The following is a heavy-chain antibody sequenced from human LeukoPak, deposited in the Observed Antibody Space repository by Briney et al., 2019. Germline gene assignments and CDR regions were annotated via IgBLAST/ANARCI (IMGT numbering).Heavy chain of an antibody. CDR2: IKRDGSGT. CDR1: GFTFSFNS. D-gene: IGHD2-8*01. V-gene: IGHV3-74*01. Sequence: EGSLRLSCAASGFTFSFNSMHWVRQGPGKGLVWVSRIKRDGSGTTHADSVKGRVTISRDNAKNTLYLQMNSLRAEDTAVYYCARSNGFGMDVWGQGTTVTVSS. CDR3: ARSNGFGMDV. J-gene: IGHJ6*02.